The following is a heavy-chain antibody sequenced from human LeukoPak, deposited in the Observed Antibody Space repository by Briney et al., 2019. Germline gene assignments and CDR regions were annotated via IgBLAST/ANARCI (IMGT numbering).Heavy chain of an antibody. D-gene: IGHD2/OR15-2a*01. V-gene: IGHV3-74*01. CDR2: INSDGSWT. CDR3: VSFYETY. CDR1: GNYW. J-gene: IGHJ4*02. Sequence: GGSLRLSCAASGNYWMHWVRQVPGKGLVWVSHINSDGSWTSYADSVKGRFTISKDNAKNTVYLQMNSLRAEDTAVYYCVSFYETYWGRGTLVIVSS.